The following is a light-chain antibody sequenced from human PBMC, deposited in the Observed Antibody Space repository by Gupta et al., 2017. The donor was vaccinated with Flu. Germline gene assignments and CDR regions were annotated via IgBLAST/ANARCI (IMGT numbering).Light chain of an antibody. CDR3: QTWDSATVV. CDR2: ADE. V-gene: IGLV3-1*01. Sequence: SYDLTQPPSVSVSPGQTASITCSGDKLGSKYVCWYQHTAGQSPVLVIYADEKRPSGVPERFSGSNSGNTATLTISGTRAMDEADYYCQTWDSATVVFGGGTKLTVL. J-gene: IGLJ2*01. CDR1: KLGSKY.